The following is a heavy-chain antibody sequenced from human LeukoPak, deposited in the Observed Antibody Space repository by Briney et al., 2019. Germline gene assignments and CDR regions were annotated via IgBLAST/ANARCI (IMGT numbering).Heavy chain of an antibody. V-gene: IGHV4-59*08. CDR3: ARWADCSGGSCYPRYFDY. Sequence: PSETLSLTCTVSGGSISSYYWSRIRQPPGKGLEWIGYIYYSGSTNYNPSLKSRVTISVDTSKNQFSLKLSSVTAADTAVYYCARWADCSGGSCYPRYFDYWGQGTLVTVSS. CDR1: GGSISSYY. J-gene: IGHJ4*02. CDR2: IYYSGST. D-gene: IGHD2-15*01.